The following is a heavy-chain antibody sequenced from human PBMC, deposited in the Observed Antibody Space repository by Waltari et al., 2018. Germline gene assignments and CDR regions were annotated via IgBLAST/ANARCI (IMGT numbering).Heavy chain of an antibody. D-gene: IGHD2-2*02. J-gene: IGHJ4*02. CDR1: GGTFSSYA. V-gene: IGHV1-69*01. CDR2: IIPIFGTA. CDR3: ARLPEIVVVPAAIAGDY. Sequence: QVQLVQSGAEVKKPGSSVKVSCKASGGTFSSYALSWVRQAPGQGLEWMGGIIPIFGTANYAQKFQGRVTITADESTSTAYMELSSLRSEDTAVYYCARLPEIVVVPAAIAGDYWGQGTLVTVSS.